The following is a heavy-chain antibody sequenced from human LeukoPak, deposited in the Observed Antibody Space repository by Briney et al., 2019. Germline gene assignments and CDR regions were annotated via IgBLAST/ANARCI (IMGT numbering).Heavy chain of an antibody. D-gene: IGHD6-13*01. Sequence: PSETLSLTCAVYGGSFSGYYWSWIRQPAGKGLEWIGRIYTSGSTNYNPSLKSRVTMSVDTSKNQFSLKLSSVTAADTAVYYCARSPAAGWFDPWGQGTLVTVSS. CDR3: ARSPAAGWFDP. V-gene: IGHV4-59*10. CDR1: GGSFSGYY. J-gene: IGHJ5*02. CDR2: IYTSGST.